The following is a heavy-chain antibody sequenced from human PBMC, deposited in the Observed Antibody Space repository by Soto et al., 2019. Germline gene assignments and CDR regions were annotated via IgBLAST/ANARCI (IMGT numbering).Heavy chain of an antibody. V-gene: IGHV5-51*01. J-gene: IGHJ6*02. CDR2: IYPGDSDT. CDR3: ARRVAADYYYYYGMDV. Sequence: PGESLKISCKVSGYSFTSYWIGGVRQMPGKGLEWMGIIYPGDSDTRYSPSFQGQVTISADKSISTAYLQWSSLKASDTAMYYCARRVAADYYYYYGMDVWGQGTTVTVS. D-gene: IGHD6-13*01. CDR1: GYSFTSYW.